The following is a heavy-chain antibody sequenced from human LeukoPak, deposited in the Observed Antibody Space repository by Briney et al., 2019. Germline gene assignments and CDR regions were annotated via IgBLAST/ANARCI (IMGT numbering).Heavy chain of an antibody. CDR3: ARTGYCTNGVCYRRKYYYFYGMDV. J-gene: IGHJ6*02. V-gene: IGHV5-51*01. D-gene: IGHD2-8*01. Sequence: GAPLQISCKGSGSIFTSYWIGGGRPLPGKGQEGTGIIYPGDSDTKDSPSFQGQVTISADKSISTAYLQWSSLKASDTAMYYCARTGYCTNGVCYRRKYYYFYGMDVWGQGTTVTVSS. CDR1: GSIFTSYW. CDR2: IYPGDSDT.